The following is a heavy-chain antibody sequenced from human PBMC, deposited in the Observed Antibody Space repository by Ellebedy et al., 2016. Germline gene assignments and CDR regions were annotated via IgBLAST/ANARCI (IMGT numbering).Heavy chain of an antibody. Sequence: GESLKISXAASGFSFSSYHMNWVRQAPGKGLEWVSYISSSSGTMYYADSVRGRFTISRDNAKNSLILQMDSLRDEDTAVYYCARAGSGGYDFPNWGQGTLVTVSS. V-gene: IGHV3-48*02. J-gene: IGHJ4*02. CDR1: GFSFSSYH. D-gene: IGHD5-12*01. CDR2: ISSSSGTM. CDR3: ARAGSGGYDFPN.